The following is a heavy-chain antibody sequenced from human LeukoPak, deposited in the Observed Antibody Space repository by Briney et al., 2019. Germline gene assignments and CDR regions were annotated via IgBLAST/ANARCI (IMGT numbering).Heavy chain of an antibody. D-gene: IGHD3-22*01. CDR3: PKEDSIGYYFDY. Sequence: GGSLRLSCAASGFTFDDYAMHWVRQAPGKGLEWVSGISWNSGSIGYADSVKGRFTISRDNAKNSLYLQMNSLRAEDTALYYCPKEDSIGYYFDYWGQGTLVTVSS. J-gene: IGHJ4*02. CDR1: GFTFDDYA. V-gene: IGHV3-9*01. CDR2: ISWNSGSI.